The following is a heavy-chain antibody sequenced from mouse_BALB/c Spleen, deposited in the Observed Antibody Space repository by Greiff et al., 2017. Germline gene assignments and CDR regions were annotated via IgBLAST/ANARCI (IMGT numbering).Heavy chain of an antibody. J-gene: IGHJ2*01. Sequence: QVQLQQSGPELVKPGASVKMSCKASGYTFTSYWMHWVKQRPGQGLEWIGYINPSTGYTEYNQKFKDKATLTADKSSSTAYMQLSSLTSEDSAVYYCARGPYFDYWGQGTTLTVSS. CDR1: GYTFTSYW. V-gene: IGHV1-7*01. CDR2: INPSTGYT. CDR3: ARGPYFDY.